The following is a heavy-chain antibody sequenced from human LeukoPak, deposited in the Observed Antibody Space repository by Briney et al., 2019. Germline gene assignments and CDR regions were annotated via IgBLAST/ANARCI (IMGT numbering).Heavy chain of an antibody. V-gene: IGHV1-69*13. CDR3: ARARTAAAGTFDY. CDR1: GGTFSSYA. CDR2: IIPIFGTA. D-gene: IGHD6-13*01. J-gene: IGHJ4*02. Sequence: GASVKVSCKASGGTFSSYAISWVRQAPGQGLEWMGGIIPIFGTANYAQKFQGRVTITADESTSTAYMELSSLRSEDTAVYYCARARTAAAGTFDYWGQGILVTVSS.